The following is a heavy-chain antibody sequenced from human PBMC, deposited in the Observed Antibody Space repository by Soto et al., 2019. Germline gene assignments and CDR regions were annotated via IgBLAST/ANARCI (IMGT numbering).Heavy chain of an antibody. D-gene: IGHD2-21*02. CDR2: INPKTGDT. CDR1: GYTFTAYY. J-gene: IGHJ4*02. V-gene: IGHV1-2*02. CDR3: ARQLAYCGGDCYPEPIDY. Sequence: QAQLVQSGAEVKKPGASVKVSCKTSGYTFTAYYIHWVRQAPGQGLEWVGGINPKTGDTKYAQKCQGRINMTGDTSITTAYMELGRLRSDDTAVYYCARQLAYCGGDCYPEPIDYWGQGTLVTVSS.